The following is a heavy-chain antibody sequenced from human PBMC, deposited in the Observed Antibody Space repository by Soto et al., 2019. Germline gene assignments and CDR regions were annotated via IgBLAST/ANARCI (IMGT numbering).Heavy chain of an antibody. Sequence: GESLKISCNGSGYSFTSYWIGWVRQMPGKGLEWMGIIYPGDSDTRYSPSFQGQVTISADKSISTAYLQWSSLKASDTAMYYCARGASIYYYYYGMDVWGQGTTVTVSS. J-gene: IGHJ6*02. V-gene: IGHV5-51*01. CDR2: IYPGDSDT. CDR3: ARGASIYYYYYGMDV. CDR1: GYSFTSYW.